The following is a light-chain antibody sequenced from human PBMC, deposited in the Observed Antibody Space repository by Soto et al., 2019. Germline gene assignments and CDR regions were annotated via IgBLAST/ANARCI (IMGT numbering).Light chain of an antibody. Sequence: QSALTQPASVSGSPGXSITISXXGTXXXXGGYNYVSWYQQHPGKAPKLMIYDVSNRPSGVSNRFSGSKSGNTASLTISGLQAEDEADYYCSSYTSSSTRVVFGGGTKLTVL. CDR1: XXXXGGYNY. CDR3: SSYTSSSTRVV. J-gene: IGLJ2*01. CDR2: DVS. V-gene: IGLV2-14*01.